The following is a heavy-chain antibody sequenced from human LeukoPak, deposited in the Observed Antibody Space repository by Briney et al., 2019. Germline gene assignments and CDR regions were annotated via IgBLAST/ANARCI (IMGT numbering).Heavy chain of an antibody. CDR2: ISSSGSTI. CDR3: ARAGRYVVRGVDGNMDV. CDR1: GFTFSSYE. D-gene: IGHD3-10*01. J-gene: IGHJ6*03. Sequence: GGSLRLSCAASGFTFSSYEMNWVRQAPGKGLECVSYISSSGSTIYYADSVKGRFTISRDNAKNSLYLQMNSLRAEDTAVYYCARAGRYVVRGVDGNMDVWGKGTTVTVS. V-gene: IGHV3-48*03.